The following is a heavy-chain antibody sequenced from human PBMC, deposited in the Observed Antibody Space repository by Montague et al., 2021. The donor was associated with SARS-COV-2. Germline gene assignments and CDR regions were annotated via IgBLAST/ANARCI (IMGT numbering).Heavy chain of an antibody. CDR3: ARQGHFTMIVGNIFDY. CDR2: IYYSGST. CDR1: GGSISSSSYY. Sequence: SETLSLTCTVSGGSISSSSYYWGWIRQPPGKGLEWIGSIYYSGSTYYNPSLKSRVTISVDTSKNQFSLKLSSVTAADTAVYYCARQGHFTMIVGNIFDYWGQGTLVTVSS. J-gene: IGHJ4*02. D-gene: IGHD3-22*01. V-gene: IGHV4-39*01.